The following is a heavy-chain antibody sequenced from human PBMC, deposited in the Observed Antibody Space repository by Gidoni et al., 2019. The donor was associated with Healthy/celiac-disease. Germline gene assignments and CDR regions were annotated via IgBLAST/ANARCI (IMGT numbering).Heavy chain of an antibody. CDR3: ARCMGGYQLLYRDYYYYMDV. CDR2: INPNSRGT. Sequence: QVQLVQSGAEVTKPGASVKVSCKASGYTFTGYYMNWVRQAPGQGLEWMGWINPNSRGTNYAQKFQGWVTMTRDTSISTAYMELSRLRSDDTAVYYCARCMGGYQLLYRDYYYYMDVWGKGTTVTVSS. D-gene: IGHD2-2*02. J-gene: IGHJ6*03. V-gene: IGHV1-2*04. CDR1: GYTFTGYY.